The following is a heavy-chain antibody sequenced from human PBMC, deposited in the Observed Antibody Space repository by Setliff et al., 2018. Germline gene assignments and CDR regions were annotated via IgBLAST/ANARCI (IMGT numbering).Heavy chain of an antibody. CDR1: GDPFNAYG. CDR2: IIPVLGMT. J-gene: IGHJ6*03. D-gene: IGHD4-17*01. CDR3: ARGPSPTVTPSRLIYFYHMDV. V-gene: IGHV1-69*10. Sequence: GASVKVSCKASGDPFNAYGVSWVRQAPGQGLEWMGAIIPVLGMTDYAQKFLGRLTITADQSTTTVYMELSSLRFDDTALYYCARGPSPTVTPSRLIYFYHMDVWGTGTTVTVSS.